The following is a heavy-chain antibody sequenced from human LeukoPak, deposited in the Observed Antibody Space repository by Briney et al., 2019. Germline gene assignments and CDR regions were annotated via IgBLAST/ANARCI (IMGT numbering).Heavy chain of an antibody. CDR1: GGTFSSYV. CDR3: ARWYSSGYFDY. CDR2: FIPIFATA. Sequence: SVKVSCKASGGTFSSYVITWVRQAPGQGLEWVGGFIPIFATADYAQKFQGRVTITADESTSTAYMELSSLRAEDTAVYYCARWYSSGYFDYWGRGTLVTVSS. D-gene: IGHD6-19*01. V-gene: IGHV1-69*13. J-gene: IGHJ4*02.